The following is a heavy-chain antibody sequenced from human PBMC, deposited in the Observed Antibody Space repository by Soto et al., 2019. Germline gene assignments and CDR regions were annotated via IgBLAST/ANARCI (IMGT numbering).Heavy chain of an antibody. CDR2: IFHDGTA. Sequence: SETLSLTFAVSGVSLTSVNWWTWVRQSPQSGLEYICEIFHDGTANYYPSFEIRVAISVDTSSNQFSLKLTSVTAADTAVYFCARLVYDTRITYMYFHXWGPGTLLTVSX. CDR3: ARLVYDTRITYMYFHX. D-gene: IGHD3-10*01. CDR1: GVSLTSVNW. J-gene: IGHJ4*02. V-gene: IGHV4-4*02.